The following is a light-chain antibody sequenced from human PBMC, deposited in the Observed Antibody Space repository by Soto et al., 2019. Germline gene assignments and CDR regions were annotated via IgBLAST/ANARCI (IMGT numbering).Light chain of an antibody. CDR3: ALWDDSLHNWV. V-gene: IGLV1-44*01. Sequence: QAVVAQPPSASGTPGQRVTISCSGSSSNIGTITVNWYQHLPGTAPKLLIYGDNQRPSGVPDRFSGSKSGTSASLAINGLQSEDEADYYCALWDDSLHNWVFGGGTKVTVL. CDR1: SSNIGTIT. J-gene: IGLJ3*02. CDR2: GDN.